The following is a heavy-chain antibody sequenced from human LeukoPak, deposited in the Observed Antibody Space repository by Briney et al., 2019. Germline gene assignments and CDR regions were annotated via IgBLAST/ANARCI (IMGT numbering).Heavy chain of an antibody. D-gene: IGHD3-16*01. J-gene: IGHJ4*02. V-gene: IGHV4-39*07. CDR2: IYYSGST. CDR1: GGSISSGSYY. CDR3: ARGSEGYYDYVFDY. Sequence: SETLSLTCTVSGGSISSGSYYWGWIRQPPGKGLEWIGSIYYSGSTYYNPSLKSRVTISVDTSKNQFSLKLSSVTAADTAVYYCARGSEGYYDYVFDYWGQGTLVTVSS.